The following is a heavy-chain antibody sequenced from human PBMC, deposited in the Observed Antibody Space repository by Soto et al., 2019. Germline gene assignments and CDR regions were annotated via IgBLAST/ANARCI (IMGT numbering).Heavy chain of an antibody. CDR2: ISGSGGTA. CDR3: AKGRGQNWNVDY. D-gene: IGHD1-1*01. J-gene: IGHJ4*02. Sequence: EVQLLESGGGSVQPGGSLRLSCAASGFTFSSYAMHWVRRPPGKGLEWVSSISGSGGTAYYADSVKGRFSISRDSLVNTLYLQMTSLRAEDTAVYYWAKGRGQNWNVDYWGQGTLVTVSP. CDR1: GFTFSSYA. V-gene: IGHV3-23*01.